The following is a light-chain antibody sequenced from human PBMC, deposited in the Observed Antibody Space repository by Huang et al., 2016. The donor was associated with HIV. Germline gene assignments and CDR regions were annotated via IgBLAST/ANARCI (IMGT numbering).Light chain of an antibody. V-gene: IGKV1-39*01. CDR1: QAIVTY. CDR2: AVS. J-gene: IGKJ5*01. Sequence: IQLTQSPTSLSASVGDRVTIACRASQAIVTYLNWFQQKPGRAPKLLISAVSSLHTGFPSRFIGSGSGTEFTLTIRGLQFDDFATYFCQQSYSALITFGQGTRLEIK. CDR3: QQSYSALIT.